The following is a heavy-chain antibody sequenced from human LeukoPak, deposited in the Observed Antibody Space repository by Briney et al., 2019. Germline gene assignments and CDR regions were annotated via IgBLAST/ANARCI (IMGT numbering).Heavy chain of an antibody. J-gene: IGHJ4*02. CDR2: ISYDGSNK. CDR1: GFTFSSYA. Sequence: PGGSLRLSCAASGFTFSSYAMHWVRQAPGKGLEWVAVISYDGSNKYYADSVKGRFTISRDNSKNTLYLQMNSLRAEDTAVYYCAKSLLSTMIVVVTDYWGQGTLVTVSS. CDR3: AKSLLSTMIVVVTDY. V-gene: IGHV3-30-3*02. D-gene: IGHD3-22*01.